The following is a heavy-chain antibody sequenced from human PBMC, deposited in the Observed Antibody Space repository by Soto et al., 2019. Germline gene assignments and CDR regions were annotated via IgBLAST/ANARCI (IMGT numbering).Heavy chain of an antibody. V-gene: IGHV3-23*01. J-gene: IGHJ6*02. D-gene: IGHD6-13*01. CDR2: ISGSGGST. CDR1: GFTFSTYA. Sequence: GGSLRLSCAASGFTFSTYAMSWVRQAPGKGLEWVSGISGSGGSTHYADSVKGRFIISRDNSKNTLDVQMNSLRAEDTAVYYGAKSLRSSWYGMDVWGQGTTVTVSS. CDR3: AKSLRSSWYGMDV.